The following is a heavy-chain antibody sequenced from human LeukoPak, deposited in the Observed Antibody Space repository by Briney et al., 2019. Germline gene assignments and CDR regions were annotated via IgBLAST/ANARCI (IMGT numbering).Heavy chain of an antibody. CDR3: ARSSSSWSYFDY. CDR1: GGTFSSYA. J-gene: IGHJ4*02. V-gene: IGHV1-69*01. Sequence: SVKVSCKASGGTFSSYAISWVRQAPGQGIEWMGGIIPIFGTANYAQKFQGRVTITADESTSTAYMELSSLRSEDTAVYYCARSSSSWSYFDYWGQGTLVTVSS. D-gene: IGHD6-13*01. CDR2: IIPIFGTA.